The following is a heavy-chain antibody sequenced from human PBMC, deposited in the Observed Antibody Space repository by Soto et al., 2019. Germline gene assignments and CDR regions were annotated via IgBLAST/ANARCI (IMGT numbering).Heavy chain of an antibody. CDR3: TTYTVGEGGRGY. CDR1: GGSMRGQH. J-gene: IGHJ4*02. D-gene: IGHD3-16*01. Sequence: QVQLQESGPGLVKPSETLSLTCTVSGGSMRGQHWSWIRQPPGKGLEWIGHHSDSTNYNPSYKSRTTISTEGSKSQFSLKLSSVTTSDTAVYNCTTYTVGEGGRGYWGQGTLVSVSS. V-gene: IGHV4-59*11. CDR2: HHSDST.